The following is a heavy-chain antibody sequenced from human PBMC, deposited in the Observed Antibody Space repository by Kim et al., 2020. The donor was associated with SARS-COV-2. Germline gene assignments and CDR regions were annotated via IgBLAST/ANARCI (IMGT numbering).Heavy chain of an antibody. Sequence: ASVKVSCKASGYTFTSYAMNWVRQAPGQGLEWMGWINTNTGNPTYAQGFTGRFVFSLDTSVSTAYLQISSLKAEDTAVYYCARDELTLIAVAGILDYWGQGTLVTVSS. V-gene: IGHV7-4-1*02. D-gene: IGHD6-19*01. CDR2: INTNTGNP. J-gene: IGHJ4*02. CDR1: GYTFTSYA. CDR3: ARDELTLIAVAGILDY.